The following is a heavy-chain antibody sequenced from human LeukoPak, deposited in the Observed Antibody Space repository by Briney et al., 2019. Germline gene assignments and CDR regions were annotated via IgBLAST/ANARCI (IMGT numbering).Heavy chain of an antibody. CDR2: IYSGGST. CDR3: ARAYDSSGYYPFDY. CDR1: GFTVSSNY. J-gene: IGHJ4*02. D-gene: IGHD3-22*01. Sequence: GGSLRLSCAASGFTVSSNYMSWVRQAPGKGLEWVSVIYSGGSTYYADSVKGRFTISRDNSKNTLYLQMNSLRAEDMAVYYCARAYDSSGYYPFDYWGQGTLVTVSS. V-gene: IGHV3-53*01.